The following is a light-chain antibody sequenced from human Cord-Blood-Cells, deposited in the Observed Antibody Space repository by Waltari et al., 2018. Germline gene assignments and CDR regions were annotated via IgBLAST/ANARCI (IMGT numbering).Light chain of an antibody. CDR3: QQRSNWLT. J-gene: IGKJ4*01. Sequence: EIVLTQSPATLSLPQGERATLSCRARQSVSSYFAWYQQKPGQAPRLLIYDASNRATGIPARFSGSGSGTDFTLTISSLEPEDFAVYYCQQRSNWLTFGGGTKVEIK. V-gene: IGKV3-11*01. CDR1: QSVSSY. CDR2: DAS.